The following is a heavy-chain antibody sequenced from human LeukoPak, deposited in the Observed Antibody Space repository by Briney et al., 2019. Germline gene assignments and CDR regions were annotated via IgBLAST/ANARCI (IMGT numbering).Heavy chain of an antibody. D-gene: IGHD6-19*01. V-gene: IGHV3-23*01. J-gene: IGHJ4*02. CDR3: AKRNSSGWFYFDS. CDR2: ISGDGVRT. CDR1: GFTFSNYA. Sequence: PGGSLRLSCAASGFTFSNYAMSWVRQAPGKGLEWVSVISGDGVRTYYADSVKGRFTISRDNSKNTLFLPMNSLRAEDTAVYYCAKRNSSGWFYFDSWGQGTLVTVSS.